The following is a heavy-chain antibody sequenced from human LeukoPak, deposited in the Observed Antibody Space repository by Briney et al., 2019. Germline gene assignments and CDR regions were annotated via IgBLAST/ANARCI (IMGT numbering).Heavy chain of an antibody. CDR1: GFTFDDYG. V-gene: IGHV3-20*04. D-gene: IGHD3-10*01. CDR3: ARGYGSVLDY. J-gene: IGHJ4*02. Sequence: GGSLRLSCAASGFTFDDYGMSWVRQAPGKGLEWVSGNADSVKGRFTTSRDNAKNSLYLQMNSLRAEDTALYYCARGYGSVLDYWGQGTLVTVSS.